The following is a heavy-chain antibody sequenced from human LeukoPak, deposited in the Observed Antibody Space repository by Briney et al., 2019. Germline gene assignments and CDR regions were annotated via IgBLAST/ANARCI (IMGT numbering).Heavy chain of an antibody. CDR2: INPNSGGT. V-gene: IGHV1-2*02. CDR1: GYTFTGYY. CDR3: ARTPGRGTNFDY. Sequence: ASVKVSCKASGYTFTGYYMHWVRQAPGQGLEWMGWINPNSGGTNYAQKFQGRGTMTRDTSISTAYMELSRLRSDDTAVYYCARTPGRGTNFDYWGQGTLVTVSS. J-gene: IGHJ4*02. D-gene: IGHD3-16*01.